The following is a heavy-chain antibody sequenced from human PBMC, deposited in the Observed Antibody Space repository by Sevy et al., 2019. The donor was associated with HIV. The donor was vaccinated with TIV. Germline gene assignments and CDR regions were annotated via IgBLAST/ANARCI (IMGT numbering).Heavy chain of an antibody. J-gene: IGHJ5*02. CDR2: ISAYNGNT. CDR1: GYTFTSYG. Sequence: ASVKVSCKASGYTFTSYGISWVRQAPGQGLEWMGWISAYNGNTIYAQKLQGRVTMTTDTSTSTAYMELRSLRSDDTAVYYCARDSAHQLLLIWFDPWGQGTLVTVSS. CDR3: ARDSAHQLLLIWFDP. D-gene: IGHD2-2*01. V-gene: IGHV1-18*01.